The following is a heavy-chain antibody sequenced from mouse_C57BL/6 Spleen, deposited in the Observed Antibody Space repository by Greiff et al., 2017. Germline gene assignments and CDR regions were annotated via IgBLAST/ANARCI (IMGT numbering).Heavy chain of an antibody. CDR1: GYTFTTYP. Sequence: QVQLQQSGAELVKPGASVKMSCKASGYTFTTYPIEWMKQNHGKSLEWIGNFHPYNDDTKYNEKFKGKATLTVEKSSSTVYLELSRLTSDDSAGYYYARGPLYYGSSSYAMDYWGQGTSVTVSS. J-gene: IGHJ4*01. CDR2: FHPYNDDT. V-gene: IGHV1-47*01. D-gene: IGHD1-1*01. CDR3: ARGPLYYGSSSYAMDY.